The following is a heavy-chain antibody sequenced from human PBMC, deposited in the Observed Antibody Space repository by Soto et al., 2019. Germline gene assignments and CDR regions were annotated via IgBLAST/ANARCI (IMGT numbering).Heavy chain of an antibody. CDR3: ERALHCRGGRCYPLRGMDV. V-gene: IGHV4-38-2*01. CDR1: GYSITNGYY. Sequence: SETLSLTCAVSGYSITNGYYWGWIRQPPGQGLEWIGTIYHSGSTYYNPSLKTRVTISVDTSKNQFSLKLSSVTAADTAVYYCERALHCRGGRCYPLRGMDVWGQGTTVTVSS. J-gene: IGHJ6*02. CDR2: IYHSGST. D-gene: IGHD2-15*01.